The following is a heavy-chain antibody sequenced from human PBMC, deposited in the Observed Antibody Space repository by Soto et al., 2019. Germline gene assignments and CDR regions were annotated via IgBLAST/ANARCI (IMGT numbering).Heavy chain of an antibody. D-gene: IGHD2-8*01. Sequence: HLQLQESGPGLVKPSETLSITCTVSGDSISSDNYYCGWIRQPPGKGLEWIGSIYYTGSTYYNPSPKSRVTMSIDTSTSQFSLNLSSVTAADTAVYYCARHPGYAVPTVYATHYFIYRGQGILVTVST. CDR2: IYYTGST. CDR1: GDSISSDNYY. CDR3: ARHPGYAVPTVYATHYFIY. V-gene: IGHV4-39*01. J-gene: IGHJ4*02.